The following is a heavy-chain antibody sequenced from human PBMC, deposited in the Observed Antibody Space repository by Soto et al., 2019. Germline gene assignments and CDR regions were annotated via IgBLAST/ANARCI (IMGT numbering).Heavy chain of an antibody. Sequence: PGGSLRLSSAASGFSFSSSAMSWVRQAPGKGLEWVSAISGSCGGTYYADSVMGRFTITRDNSKNTLYLQMNSMRADDTAVYYCAKGSGSSYDGMDVWGQGTTVTVSS. J-gene: IGHJ6*02. V-gene: IGHV3-23*01. D-gene: IGHD6-19*01. CDR3: AKGSGSSYDGMDV. CDR2: ISGSCGGT. CDR1: GFSFSSSA.